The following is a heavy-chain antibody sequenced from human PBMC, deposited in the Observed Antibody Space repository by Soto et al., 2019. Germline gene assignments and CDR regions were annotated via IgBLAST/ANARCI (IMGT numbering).Heavy chain of an antibody. CDR3: ARDPYPFDSGSGWLDY. D-gene: IGHD6-19*01. J-gene: IGHJ4*02. CDR2: ISYDGSNK. Sequence: PGGSLRLSCAASGFTFSSYAMHWVRQAPGKGLEWVAVISYDGSNKYYADSVKGRFTISRDNSKNTLYLQMNSLRAEDTAVYYCARDPYPFDSGSGWLDYWGQGTLVTVSS. CDR1: GFTFSSYA. V-gene: IGHV3-30-3*01.